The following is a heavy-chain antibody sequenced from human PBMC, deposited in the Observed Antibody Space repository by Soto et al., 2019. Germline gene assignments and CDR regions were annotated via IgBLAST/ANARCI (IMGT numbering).Heavy chain of an antibody. D-gene: IGHD3-10*01. CDR2: IRSKAYGGTT. J-gene: IGHJ4*02. CDR3: TRGEGLLWFGELFSY. V-gene: IGHV3-49*03. CDR1: GFTFGDYA. Sequence: GGSLRLSCTASGFTFGDYAMSWFRQAPGKGLEWVGFIRSKAYGGTTEYAASVKGRFTISRDDSKSIAYLQMNSLKTEDTAVYYCTRGEGLLWFGELFSYWGQGTLVTVSS.